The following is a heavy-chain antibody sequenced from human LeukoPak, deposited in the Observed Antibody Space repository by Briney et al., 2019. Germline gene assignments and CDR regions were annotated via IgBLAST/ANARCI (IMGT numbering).Heavy chain of an antibody. CDR2: INHSGST. V-gene: IGHV4-34*01. CDR3: ARHHYLYYYSAFDI. CDR1: GGSFSGYY. Sequence: SETLSLTCAVYGGSFSGYYWSWIRQPPGKGLEWIGGINHSGSTNYNPSLKSRVTISVDTSKNQFSLKLSSVTAADTAVYYCARHHYLYYYSAFDIWGQGTMVTVSS. J-gene: IGHJ3*02. D-gene: IGHD3-10*01.